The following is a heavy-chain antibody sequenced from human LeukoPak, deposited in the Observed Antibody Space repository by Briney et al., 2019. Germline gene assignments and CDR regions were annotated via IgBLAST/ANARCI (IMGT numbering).Heavy chain of an antibody. CDR1: GGSISSSSYY. V-gene: IGHV4-39*01. J-gene: IGHJ2*01. D-gene: IGHD3-16*01. CDR2: IYYSGST. CDR3: ARGYDYVWDWYFHL. Sequence: SETLPLTCTVSGGSISSSSYYWGWIRQPPGKGLEWIGSIYYSGSTCYNPSLKSRVTISVDTSKNQFSLKLSSVTAADTAVYYCARGYDYVWDWYFHLWGRGTLVTVSS.